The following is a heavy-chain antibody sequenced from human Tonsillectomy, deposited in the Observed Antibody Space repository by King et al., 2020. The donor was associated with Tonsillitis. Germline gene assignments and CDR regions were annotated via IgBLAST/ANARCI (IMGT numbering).Heavy chain of an antibody. D-gene: IGHD3/OR15-3a*01. CDR1: GFNFGDYS. J-gene: IGHJ5*02. CDR3: ARGRFGLGP. Sequence: VQLVESGGGLEQPGRSLRLSCTASGFNFGDYSMTWVRQAPGKGLEWVGFIRNKAEGGTTEYAASVKGRFTISRDDSKTVAYLQMNSLKTEDTAVYYCARGRFGLGPWGQGTLVTVPS. V-gene: IGHV3-49*04. CDR2: IRNKAEGGTT.